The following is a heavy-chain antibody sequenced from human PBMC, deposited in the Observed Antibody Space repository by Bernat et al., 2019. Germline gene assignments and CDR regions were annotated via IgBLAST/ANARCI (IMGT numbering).Heavy chain of an antibody. Sequence: QVQLVESGGGVVQPGRSLRLSCAASGFTFSSYAMHWVRQAPGKGLEWVAVISYDGSNKYYADSVKGRFTISRDNSKNTLYLQMNSLRAEDTAVYYCARDHNYYGSENLLFDYWGQEPWSPSPQ. V-gene: IGHV3-30*01. CDR1: GFTFSSYA. CDR3: ARDHNYYGSENLLFDY. CDR2: ISYDGSNK. J-gene: IGHJ4*01. D-gene: IGHD3-10*01.